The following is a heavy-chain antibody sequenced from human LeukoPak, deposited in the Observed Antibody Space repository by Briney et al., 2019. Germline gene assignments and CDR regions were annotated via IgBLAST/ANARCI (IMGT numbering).Heavy chain of an antibody. CDR3: ARVNWNPDY. J-gene: IGHJ4*02. V-gene: IGHV4-38-2*01. D-gene: IGHD1-20*01. CDR2: IYHTGST. Sequence: SETLSLACAVSGDSISSGYYWGWIRQPPGKGLEWIGTIYHTGSTYSNPSLKSRVTISVDTSKNLFSLKLSSVTAADTAVYYCARVNWNPDYWGQGTLVTVSS. CDR1: GDSISSGYY.